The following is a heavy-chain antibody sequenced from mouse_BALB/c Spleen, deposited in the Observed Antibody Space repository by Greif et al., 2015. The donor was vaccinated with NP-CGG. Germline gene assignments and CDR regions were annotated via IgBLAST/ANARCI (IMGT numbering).Heavy chain of an antibody. CDR2: IDPSDSYT. CDR3: ARGGKDSLYYFDY. V-gene: IGHV1-69*02. J-gene: IGHJ2*01. CDR1: GYTFTSYW. D-gene: IGHD2-12*01. Sequence: QVQLQQSGAELVKPGASVKLSCKASGYTFTSYWMHWVKQRPGQGLEWIGEIDPSDSYTNYNQKFKGKATLTVDKSSSTAYMQLSSLTSEDSAVYYCARGGKDSLYYFDYWGQGTTLTVSS.